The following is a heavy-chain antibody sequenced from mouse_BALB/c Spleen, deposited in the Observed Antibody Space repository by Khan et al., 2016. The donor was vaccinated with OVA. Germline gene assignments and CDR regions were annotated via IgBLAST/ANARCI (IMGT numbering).Heavy chain of an antibody. D-gene: IGHD1-2*01. J-gene: IGHJ4*01. CDR3: ARNGVFHYDAYGGRDY. CDR2: IWSGGST. V-gene: IGHV2-4-1*01. CDR1: GFSLTNFG. Sequence: QVQLKESGPGLVQPSQNLSITCTVSGFSLTNFGVHWIRQSPGKALEWLGVIWSGGSTDYNAAFISRLSITKDNSKSQILFKMNSLQPDDTAIDYCARNGVFHYDAYGGRDYWGQGTSVTVSS.